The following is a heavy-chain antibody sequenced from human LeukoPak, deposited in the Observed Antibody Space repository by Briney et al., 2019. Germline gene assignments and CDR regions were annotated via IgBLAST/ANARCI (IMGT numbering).Heavy chain of an antibody. Sequence: ASVKVSCKASGGTFSSYAISWLRQAPGQGLEWMGGIIPIFGTANYAQKFQGRVTITADESTSTAYMELSSLRSEDTAVYYCLASPGYCSSTSCYMIDYWGQGTLVTVSS. V-gene: IGHV1-69*01. CDR2: IIPIFGTA. J-gene: IGHJ4*02. CDR1: GGTFSSYA. CDR3: LASPGYCSSTSCYMIDY. D-gene: IGHD2-2*02.